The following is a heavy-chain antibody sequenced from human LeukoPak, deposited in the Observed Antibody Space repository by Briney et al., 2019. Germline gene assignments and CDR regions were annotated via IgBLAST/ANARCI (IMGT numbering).Heavy chain of an antibody. D-gene: IGHD3-3*01. CDR3: ARLWEWLDLDYYYYYYMDV. CDR1: GYSFTSYW. V-gene: IGHV5-51*01. Sequence: EXSLKISCKGSGYSFTSYWIGWVRQMPGKGLEWMGIIYPGDSDTRYSPSFQGQVTISADKSISTAYLQWSSLKASDTAMYYCARLWEWLDLDYYYYYYMDVWGKGTTVTVSS. CDR2: IYPGDSDT. J-gene: IGHJ6*03.